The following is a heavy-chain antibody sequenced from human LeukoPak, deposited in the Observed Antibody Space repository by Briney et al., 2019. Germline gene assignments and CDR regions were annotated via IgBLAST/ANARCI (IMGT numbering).Heavy chain of an antibody. D-gene: IGHD2-2*01. CDR1: GGSISSYY. CDR2: IYTSGST. Sequence: SETLSLTCTVSGGSISSYYWSWIRQPAGKGLEWIGRIYTSGSTNYNPSLKSRVTISVDTSKNQFSLKMNSVTAADTAMYYCARSYCSGTTCYLYYFDYWGQGTLDTVSS. V-gene: IGHV4-4*07. CDR3: ARSYCSGTTCYLYYFDY. J-gene: IGHJ4*02.